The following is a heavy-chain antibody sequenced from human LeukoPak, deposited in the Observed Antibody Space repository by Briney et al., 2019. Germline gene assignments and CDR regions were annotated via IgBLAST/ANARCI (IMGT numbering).Heavy chain of an antibody. V-gene: IGHV3-30*18. CDR3: AKDLLSSGSYLDY. CDR1: GFTFSSYS. Sequence: GGSLRLSCAASGFTFSSYSMHWVRQAPGKGLEWVAVISYDGSNKYYADSVKGRFTISRDNSKNTLYLQMNSLRAEDTAVYYCAKDLLSSGSYLDYWGQGTLVTVSS. D-gene: IGHD3-10*01. CDR2: ISYDGSNK. J-gene: IGHJ4*02.